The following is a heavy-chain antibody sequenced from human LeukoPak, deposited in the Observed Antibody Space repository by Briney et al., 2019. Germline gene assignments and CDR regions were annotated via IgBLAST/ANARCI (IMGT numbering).Heavy chain of an antibody. CDR2: IWYDGSNK. J-gene: IGHJ4*02. CDR3: ARDGDYYDSTYYFDY. Sequence: GGSLRLSCAASGFSVSSHYMSWVRQAPGKGLEWVAVIWYDGSNKYYADSVKGRFTISRDNSKNTLYLQMNSLRAEDTAVYYCARDGDYYDSTYYFDYWGQGTLVTVSS. V-gene: IGHV3-33*08. D-gene: IGHD3-22*01. CDR1: GFSVSSHY.